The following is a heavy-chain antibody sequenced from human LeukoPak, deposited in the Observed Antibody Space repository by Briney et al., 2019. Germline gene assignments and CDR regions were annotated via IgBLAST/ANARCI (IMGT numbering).Heavy chain of an antibody. CDR3: TTGSIVVVTANVY. Sequence: GGSLRLSRAASGFTLSNAWMSWVRQAPRKGLEWVGRIKIKTDGGTTDYASPVKGRYTNSRYDSKNTLYLQMNSLKPEDTAVYYCTTGSIVVVTANVYWGQGTLVTVSS. D-gene: IGHD2-21*02. J-gene: IGHJ4*02. CDR2: IKIKTDGGTT. V-gene: IGHV3-15*01. CDR1: GFTLSNAW.